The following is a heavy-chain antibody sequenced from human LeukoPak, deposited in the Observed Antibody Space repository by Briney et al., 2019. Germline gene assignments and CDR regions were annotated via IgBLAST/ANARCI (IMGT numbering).Heavy chain of an antibody. Sequence: PGGSLRLSCAASGFSFSRSAMHWVRQAPGKGLEWVSIMSHDGDYEYYTDSVKGRFTISRDNSKNTLYLQMNSLRPGDMAVYYCALDCKSIGGTCLEDWGQGTLVIVSS. D-gene: IGHD2-15*01. CDR2: MSHDGDYE. V-gene: IGHV3-30*04. CDR3: ALDCKSIGGTCLED. CDR1: GFSFSRSA. J-gene: IGHJ4*02.